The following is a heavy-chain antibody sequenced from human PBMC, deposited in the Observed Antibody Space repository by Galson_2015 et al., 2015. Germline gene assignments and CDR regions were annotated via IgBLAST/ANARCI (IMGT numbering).Heavy chain of an antibody. V-gene: IGHV4-39*01. Sequence: SETLSLTCSVSGVSVTSNTFYWGWVRQPPGKGLEWIGSIYHTGSTYYSPSLRSRLSISVDTPNNQVSLKLFSVAAADTAVYYCVRSRDTGYADYFD. D-gene: IGHD5-12*01. CDR3: VRSRDTGYADYFD. CDR2: IYHTGST. J-gene: IGHJ4*01. CDR1: GVSVTSNTFY.